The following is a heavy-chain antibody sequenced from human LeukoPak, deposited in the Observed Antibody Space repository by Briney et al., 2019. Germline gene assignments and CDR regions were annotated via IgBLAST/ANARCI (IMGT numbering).Heavy chain of an antibody. CDR2: IYYSGST. J-gene: IGHJ1*01. CDR1: GGSISSGDYY. Sequence: SETLSLTCTVSGGSISSGDYYWSWIRQPPGKGLEWIGSIYYSGSTYYNPSLKSRVTISVDTSKNQFSLKLSSVTAADTAVYYCARILGSSWYNSVSAEYFQHWGQGTLVTVSS. V-gene: IGHV4-39*01. CDR3: ARILGSSWYNSVSAEYFQH. D-gene: IGHD6-13*01.